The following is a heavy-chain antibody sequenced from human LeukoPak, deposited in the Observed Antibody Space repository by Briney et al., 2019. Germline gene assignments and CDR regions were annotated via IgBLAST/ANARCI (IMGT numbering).Heavy chain of an antibody. J-gene: IGHJ4*02. CDR1: GGSFSDYY. CDR3: ARDQYYDVSTYYEIDY. Sequence: SETLSLTCAVYGGSFSDYYWSWIRQPPGKGLEWIGDINQSGSTNYNPSLKSRVTILVDTSKNQFSLKMTSVTAADTAVYYCARDQYYDVSTYYEIDYWGQGTLVTVSS. D-gene: IGHD3-22*01. V-gene: IGHV4-34*01. CDR2: INQSGST.